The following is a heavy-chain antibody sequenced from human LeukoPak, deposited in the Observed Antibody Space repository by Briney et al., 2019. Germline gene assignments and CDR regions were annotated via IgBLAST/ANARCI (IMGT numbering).Heavy chain of an antibody. J-gene: IGHJ4*02. CDR2: IRSDGTGI. V-gene: IGHV3-74*01. D-gene: IGHD3-10*02. CDR3: GRDMYGSIDY. Sequence: PGGSLRLSCAASGFTFSHTWMNWVRQAPGKGLVWVAVIRSDGTGITYADSVKGRFTISRDNAKNTLYLQMNSLRAEDTAVYYCGRDMYGSIDYWGQGTLVTVSS. CDR1: GFTFSHTW.